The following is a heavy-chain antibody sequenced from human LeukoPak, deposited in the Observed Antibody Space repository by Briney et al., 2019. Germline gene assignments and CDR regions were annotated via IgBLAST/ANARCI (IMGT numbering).Heavy chain of an antibody. J-gene: IGHJ4*02. V-gene: IGHV3-21*01. Sequence: PGGPLRLSCAASGFSFSNYGMNWVRQAPGKGLEWVSSISSSSSYIYYADSVKGRFTISRDNAKNSLYLQMNSLRAEDTAVYYCARDIINSSGKTRWGQGTLVTVSS. CDR1: GFSFSNYG. CDR3: ARDIINSSGKTR. CDR2: ISSSSSYI. D-gene: IGHD3-22*01.